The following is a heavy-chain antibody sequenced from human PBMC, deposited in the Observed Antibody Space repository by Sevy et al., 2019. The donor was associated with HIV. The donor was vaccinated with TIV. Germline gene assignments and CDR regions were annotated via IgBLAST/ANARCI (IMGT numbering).Heavy chain of an antibody. J-gene: IGHJ6*02. V-gene: IGHV3-48*01. Sequence: GGSLRLSCAASGFTFSSYSMNWVRQAPGKGLEWVSYISSSSSTIYYAHSVKGRFTISRDNAKNSLYLQMNSLRAEDTAVYYCARSDYYGSGKYGMDVWGQGTTVTVSS. CDR2: ISSSSSTI. D-gene: IGHD3-10*01. CDR3: ARSDYYGSGKYGMDV. CDR1: GFTFSSYS.